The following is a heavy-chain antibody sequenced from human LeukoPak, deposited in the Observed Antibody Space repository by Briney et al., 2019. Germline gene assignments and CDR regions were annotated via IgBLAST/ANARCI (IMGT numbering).Heavy chain of an antibody. V-gene: IGHV3-7*05. CDR3: ARNGGYGDYDY. D-gene: IGHD4-17*01. CDR2: IKQDGSEK. J-gene: IGHJ4*02. Sequence: GGSLRLSCAASGFTFSSYWMSWVRQAPGKGLEWVANIKQDGSEKYYVDSVKGRFTISRDNAKNSLYLQMNSLRAEDTAAYYCARNGGYGDYDYWGQGTLVTVS. CDR1: GFTFSSYW.